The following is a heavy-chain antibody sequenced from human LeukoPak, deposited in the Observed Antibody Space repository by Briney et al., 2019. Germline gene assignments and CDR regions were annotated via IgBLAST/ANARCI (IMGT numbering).Heavy chain of an antibody. Sequence: SETLSLTCAVYGGSFSDYYWSWIRQPPRKGLEWIGEINHSGNTNYNASLKSRATISVDTSRTQFSLKLSSVTAADTAVYYCARVNWNDVLFTWGPGTLVTVSS. CDR3: ARVNWNDVLFT. CDR1: GGSFSDYY. J-gene: IGHJ4*02. V-gene: IGHV4-34*01. CDR2: INHSGNT. D-gene: IGHD1-1*01.